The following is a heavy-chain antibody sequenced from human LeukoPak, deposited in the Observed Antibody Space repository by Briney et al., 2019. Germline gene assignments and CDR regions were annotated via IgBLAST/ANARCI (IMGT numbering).Heavy chain of an antibody. J-gene: IGHJ4*02. CDR1: GFTFSDYY. CDR2: ISSSGSSI. D-gene: IGHD3-22*01. CDR3: ARWSHYYDSSGYYRHDY. V-gene: IGHV3-11*04. Sequence: GGSLRLSCAASGFTFSDYYMSWIRQAPGKGLEWVSYISSSGSSIYYADSVKGRFTISRDNAKNSLYLQMNSLRAEDTAVYYCARWSHYYDSSGYYRHDYWGQGTLVTVSS.